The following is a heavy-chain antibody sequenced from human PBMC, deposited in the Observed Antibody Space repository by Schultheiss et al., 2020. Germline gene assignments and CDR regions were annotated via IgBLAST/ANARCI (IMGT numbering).Heavy chain of an antibody. D-gene: IGHD3-22*01. J-gene: IGHJ3*02. CDR1: GFTFNNYA. V-gene: IGHV3-23*01. CDR2: ISGTGEST. Sequence: GESLKISCAASGFTFNNYAMNWVRQAPGKGLEWVSSISGTGESTYFADSVKGRVTISRDNSKNTLYLQMNNLRAEDTAQYYCAKGYYYDSSALVAFDIWGQGTMVTVSS. CDR3: AKGYYYDSSALVAFDI.